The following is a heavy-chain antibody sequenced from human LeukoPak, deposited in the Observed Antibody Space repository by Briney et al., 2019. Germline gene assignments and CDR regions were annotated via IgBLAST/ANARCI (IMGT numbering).Heavy chain of an antibody. V-gene: IGHV3-64*01. CDR2: ISSNGART. D-gene: IGHD3-10*01. J-gene: IGHJ4*02. Sequence: GGSLRLSCAASGFTFSSYAMHWVRQAPGKGLEYVSAISSNGARTYHANSVKGRFTISRDNSKNTLYLQMGSLRAEDMAVYYCASGSGIGSSYYDYWGQGTLVTVSS. CDR1: GFTFSSYA. CDR3: ASGSGIGSSYYDY.